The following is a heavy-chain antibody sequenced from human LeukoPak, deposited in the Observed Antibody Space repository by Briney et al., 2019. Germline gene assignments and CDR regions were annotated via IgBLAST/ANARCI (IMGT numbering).Heavy chain of an antibody. CDR3: ARDKAVTTELTQYFQH. CDR1: GYTFTNYG. D-gene: IGHD4-11*01. V-gene: IGHV1-18*01. CDR2: ISPYNGYT. Sequence: GASVKVSCKASGYTFTNYGVSWVRQAPGQGLEWMGWISPYNGYTNYAQKFQFRVTMTTDTSTSTAYVELRSLTSDDTAVYYCARDKAVTTELTQYFQHWGQGTLVTVSS. J-gene: IGHJ1*01.